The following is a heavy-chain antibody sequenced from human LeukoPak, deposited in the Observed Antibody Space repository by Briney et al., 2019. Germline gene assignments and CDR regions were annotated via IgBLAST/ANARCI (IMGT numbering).Heavy chain of an antibody. CDR1: GGSFSGYY. J-gene: IGHJ6*03. D-gene: IGHD5-12*01. V-gene: IGHV4-34*01. CDR2: INHSGST. Sequence: SETLSLTCAAYGGSFSGYYWSWIRQPPGKGLEWIGEINHSGSTNYNPSLKSRVTISVDTSKNQFSLKLSSVTAADTAVYYCARNIMTTIDYYYYYYMDVWGKGTTVTVSS. CDR3: ARNIMTTIDYYYYYYMDV.